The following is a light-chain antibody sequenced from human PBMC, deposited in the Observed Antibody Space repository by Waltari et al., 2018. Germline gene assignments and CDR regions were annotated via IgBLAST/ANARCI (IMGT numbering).Light chain of an antibody. CDR2: EGS. V-gene: IGLV2-23*01. CDR3: CSYAGSTTSVV. Sequence: QSALTQPASVSGSPGQSITISCTGISSDVGSYNLVSWYQQYPGKAPKLMIYEGSKRPSGVSNRFSGSKSGNTASLTISGLQAEDEADYYCCSYAGSTTSVVFGGGTKLTVL. J-gene: IGLJ2*01. CDR1: SSDVGSYNL.